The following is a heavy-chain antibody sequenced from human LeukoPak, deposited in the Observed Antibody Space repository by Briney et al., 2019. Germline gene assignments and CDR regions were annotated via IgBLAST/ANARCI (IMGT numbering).Heavy chain of an antibody. CDR2: IGHDGAKI. V-gene: IGHV3-30*02. Sequence: GGSPRLSCAASGFTFSTYGMHWVRQAPGKGLEWVAFIGHDGAKIYYADSVQGRFTISRDNSKNTLYLEMNSLSGEDTALYYCAKDHVTWGNRYFDHWGQGTLGTVSS. J-gene: IGHJ4*02. CDR3: AKDHVTWGNRYFDH. D-gene: IGHD3-16*01. CDR1: GFTFSTYG.